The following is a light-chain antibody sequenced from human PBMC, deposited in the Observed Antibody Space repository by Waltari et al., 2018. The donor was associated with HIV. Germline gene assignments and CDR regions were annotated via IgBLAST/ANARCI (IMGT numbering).Light chain of an antibody. CDR1: PSVLYSCYNKNY. CDR2: WAS. J-gene: IGKJ1*01. CDR3: QQYYNLPWT. Sequence: DILMTQSSDSLALSLGEGATINRQSSPSVLYSCYNKNYLVWYQQRPGQPPKLLIYWASTRESGVPDRFSGSESGTDFTLTISSLQAEGVAVYYCQQYYNLPWTFGQGTKVEIK. V-gene: IGKV4-1*01.